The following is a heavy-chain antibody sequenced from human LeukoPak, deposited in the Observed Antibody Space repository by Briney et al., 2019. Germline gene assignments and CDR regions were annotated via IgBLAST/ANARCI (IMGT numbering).Heavy chain of an antibody. Sequence: SQTLSLTCTVSGGSISSGGYYWSWIRQHPGKGLEWIGYIYYSGSTYYNPSLKSRVTISVDTSKNQFSLKLSSVTAADTAVYYCARETYDSSGSDAFDIWGQGTMVTVSS. J-gene: IGHJ3*02. D-gene: IGHD3-22*01. CDR2: IYYSGST. V-gene: IGHV4-31*03. CDR1: GGSISSGGYY. CDR3: ARETYDSSGSDAFDI.